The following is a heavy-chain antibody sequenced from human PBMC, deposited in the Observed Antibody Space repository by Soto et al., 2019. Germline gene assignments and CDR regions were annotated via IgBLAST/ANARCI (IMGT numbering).Heavy chain of an antibody. V-gene: IGHV4-59*01. Sequence: SETLSLTCTVSGGSISNYYWSWIRQPPGKGLEWIGYIYYRGGTDYNPSLKSRVTISVDTSKNQFSLKLTSVTAADTAVYYCARDRGRVTLEPDAFDIWGQGTMVTVSS. J-gene: IGHJ3*02. CDR3: ARDRGRVTLEPDAFDI. D-gene: IGHD2-21*02. CDR1: GGSISNYY. CDR2: IYYRGGT.